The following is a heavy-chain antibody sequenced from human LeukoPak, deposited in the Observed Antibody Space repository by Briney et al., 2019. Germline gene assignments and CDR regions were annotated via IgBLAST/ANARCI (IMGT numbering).Heavy chain of an antibody. CDR2: ISAGSLST. D-gene: IGHD4-11*01. J-gene: IGHJ4*02. CDR3: AKGGISDYKLAS. V-gene: IGHV3-23*01. CDR1: TFTFSSDA. Sequence: GGSLRLSCAASTFTFSSDAITWVRQAPGKGLEWVAAISAGSLSTFYAYSVNGRFTISRDNSKTTLYLHMNSLRAADTALYYCAKGGISDYKLASWGQGTLVTVSS.